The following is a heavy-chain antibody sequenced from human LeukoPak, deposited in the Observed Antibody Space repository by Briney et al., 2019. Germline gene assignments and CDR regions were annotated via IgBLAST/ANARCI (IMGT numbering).Heavy chain of an antibody. J-gene: IGHJ4*02. CDR1: EFTFSDYD. CDR3: AKDLLWFGELGEDY. Sequence: PGGSLRLSCAASEFTFSDYDMSWIRQAPGKGLEWVSYISSSGRYKYYADSVKGRFTISRDSAKNSLFLQMNSLRAEDTAVYYCAKDLLWFGELGEDYWGQGTLVTVSS. D-gene: IGHD3-10*01. CDR2: ISSSGRYK. V-gene: IGHV3-11*04.